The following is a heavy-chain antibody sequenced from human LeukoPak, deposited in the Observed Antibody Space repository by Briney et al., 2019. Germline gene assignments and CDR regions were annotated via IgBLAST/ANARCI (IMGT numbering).Heavy chain of an antibody. V-gene: IGHV4-59*12. Sequence: SETLSLTCEVAGGSISGYYWGWIRQPPGKEVEWIGCIYHSGSPVYNPSLKSRATISVDTSKNQISLKLSSVTAADTAVYYCAREHTGYSYGPWGQGTLVTVSS. J-gene: IGHJ5*02. CDR1: GGSISGYY. CDR3: AREHTGYSYGP. CDR2: IYHSGSP. D-gene: IGHD5-18*01.